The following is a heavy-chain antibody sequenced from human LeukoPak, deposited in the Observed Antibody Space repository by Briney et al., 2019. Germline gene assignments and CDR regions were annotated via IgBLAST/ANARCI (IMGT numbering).Heavy chain of an antibody. J-gene: IGHJ4*02. CDR1: GFTFSSYE. CDR3: ARDRWFGELEVLDY. D-gene: IGHD3-10*01. V-gene: IGHV3-48*03. CDR2: ISSSGSTI. Sequence: GGSLRLSCAASGFTFSSYEMNWVRQAPGKGLEWVSYISSSGSTIYYADSVKGRFTISRDNAKNSLYLQMNSLRAEDTAVYYCARDRWFGELEVLDYWGQGTLVTVSS.